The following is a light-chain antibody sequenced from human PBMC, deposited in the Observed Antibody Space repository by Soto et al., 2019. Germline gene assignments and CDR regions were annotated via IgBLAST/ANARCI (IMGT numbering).Light chain of an antibody. CDR2: GAS. V-gene: IGKV3-15*01. CDR1: QSVGRT. CDR3: QQYNQWPPYT. Sequence: EIVMTQSPATLSVSPGERATLFCRASQSVGRTLAWYQQKPSQSPRLLVYGASTRANGTPARFSGSGSGTEFTLTISSLQSEDVAVYYCQQYNQWPPYTFAQGTNVEIK. J-gene: IGKJ2*01.